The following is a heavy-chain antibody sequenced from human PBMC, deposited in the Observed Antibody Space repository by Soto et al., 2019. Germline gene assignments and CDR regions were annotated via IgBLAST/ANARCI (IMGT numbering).Heavy chain of an antibody. V-gene: IGHV4-59*01. J-gene: IGHJ4*02. Sequence: PSETLSLTCPVSGGSISSYYWSWSRQPPGKGMEGIGYIYYSRGEQYNPSLKSRADISGDAYKNQLSLKLSSVTAADTAVYYCASLVPWGYNDCWRQGTLVTVSS. CDR3: ASLVPWGYNDC. D-gene: IGHD3-16*01. CDR1: GGSISSYY. CDR2: IYYSRGE.